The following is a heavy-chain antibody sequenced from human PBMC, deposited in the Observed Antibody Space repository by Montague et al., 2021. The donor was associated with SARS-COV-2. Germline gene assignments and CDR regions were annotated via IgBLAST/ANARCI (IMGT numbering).Heavy chain of an antibody. CDR2: ITWDSGTL. J-gene: IGHJ4*02. Sequence: SLRLSCAASGFTFGDHAMHWVRQAPGEGPEWVSRITWDSGTLGYADSVKGRFTISRDNAKNSLYLQMNSLRVEDTAFYYCAKDFDYYDSSGYFDNWGQGTLVTVSS. CDR3: AKDFDYYDSSGYFDN. D-gene: IGHD3-22*01. CDR1: GFTFGDHA. V-gene: IGHV3-9*01.